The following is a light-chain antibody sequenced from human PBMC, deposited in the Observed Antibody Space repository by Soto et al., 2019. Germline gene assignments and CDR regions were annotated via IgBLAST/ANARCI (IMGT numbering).Light chain of an antibody. V-gene: IGKV1-5*01. CDR2: DAS. CDR1: QTISTW. CDR3: HHYTNTNNPWM. J-gene: IGKJ1*01. Sequence: DIQVTQSPPTLSASVGDRVTITCRASQTISTWMAWYQQKPGKAPKLLVYDASTLQSGVASRFSGSGSGTEFTLIISGLQPDDSATYYCHHYTNTNNPWMFGEGTKVDIK.